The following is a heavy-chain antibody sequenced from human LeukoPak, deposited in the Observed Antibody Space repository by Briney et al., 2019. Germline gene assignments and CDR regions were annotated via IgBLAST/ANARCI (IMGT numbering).Heavy chain of an antibody. V-gene: IGHV1-69*05. CDR1: GGTFSSYA. CDR2: IIPIFGTA. J-gene: IGHJ2*01. CDR3: ARSVELNTELIAPSLWYFDL. D-gene: IGHD1-7*01. Sequence: SVKVSCKASGGTFSSYAISWVRQAPGQGLEWMGRIIPIFGTANYAQKFHGRVTITTDESTSTAYMELSSLRSEDTAVYYCARSVELNTELIAPSLWYFDLWGRGTLVTVSS.